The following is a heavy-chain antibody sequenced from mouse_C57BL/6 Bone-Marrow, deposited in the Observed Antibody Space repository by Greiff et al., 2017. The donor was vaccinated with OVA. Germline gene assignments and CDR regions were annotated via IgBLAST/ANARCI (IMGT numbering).Heavy chain of an antibody. CDR1: GYTFTSYW. V-gene: IGHV1-55*01. CDR3: ARDYYGSEGFAY. Sequence: VQLQQPGAELVKPGASVKMSCKASGYTFTSYWITWVKQRPGQGLEWIGDIYPGSGSTNYNEKFKSKATLTVDTSSSTAYMQLSSLTSEDSAVYYFARDYYGSEGFAYWGQGTLVTVSA. CDR2: IYPGSGST. J-gene: IGHJ3*01. D-gene: IGHD1-1*01.